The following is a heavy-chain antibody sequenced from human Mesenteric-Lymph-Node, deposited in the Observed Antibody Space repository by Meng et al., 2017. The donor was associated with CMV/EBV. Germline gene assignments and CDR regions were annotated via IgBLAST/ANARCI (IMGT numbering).Heavy chain of an antibody. Sequence: LKISCAASGFTFSSYEMNWVRQAPGKGLEWVSYISSSGSTIYYADSVKGRFTISRDNAQNSVYLQMNSLRVEDTAVYYCMRGRGYTSSSYYHGMDVWGQGTTVTVSS. CDR1: GFTFSSYE. CDR2: ISSSGSTI. V-gene: IGHV3-48*03. D-gene: IGHD5-18*01. J-gene: IGHJ6*02. CDR3: MRGRGYTSSSYYHGMDV.